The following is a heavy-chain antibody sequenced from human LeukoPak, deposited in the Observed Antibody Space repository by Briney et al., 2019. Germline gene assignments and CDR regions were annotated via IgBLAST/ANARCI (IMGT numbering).Heavy chain of an antibody. V-gene: IGHV1-69*06. CDR3: AGDGGSAWFLDY. J-gene: IGHJ4*02. Sequence: SVKVSCKASGGTFSNYAISWVRQAPGQGLEWMGGIIPIFGTANYAQKFRGRVTITADKSTRTAYMELSSLRAEDTAVYYCAGDGGSAWFLDYWGQGTLVTVSS. CDR1: GGTFSNYA. D-gene: IGHD6-19*01. CDR2: IIPIFGTA.